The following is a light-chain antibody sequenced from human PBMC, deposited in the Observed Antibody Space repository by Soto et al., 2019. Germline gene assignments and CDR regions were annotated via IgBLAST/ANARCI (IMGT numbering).Light chain of an antibody. CDR1: QSVLYSSKNKNY. CDR2: WAS. CDR3: QQYFITPYT. J-gene: IGKJ2*01. Sequence: DIVMTQSPDSLAVSLGERVTINCKSSQSVLYSSKNKNYLAWYQQKPGQPLKLLIYWASTRESGVPDRFSGSGFGTDFTLTISSLQAEDVAVYYCQQYFITPYTFGQGTKLEIK. V-gene: IGKV4-1*01.